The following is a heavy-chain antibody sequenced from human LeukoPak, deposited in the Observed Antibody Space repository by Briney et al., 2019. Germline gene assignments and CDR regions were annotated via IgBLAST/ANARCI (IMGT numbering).Heavy chain of an antibody. Sequence: PSETLSLTCAVYGGSFSGYYWSWIRQPPGKGLEWIGEINHSGSTNYNPSLKSRVTISVDTSKNQFSLKLSSVTAADTAVYYCARDRSTYWYFDLWGRGTLVTVSS. CDR3: ARDRSTYWYFDL. D-gene: IGHD2-2*01. V-gene: IGHV4-34*01. J-gene: IGHJ2*01. CDR1: GGSFSGYY. CDR2: INHSGST.